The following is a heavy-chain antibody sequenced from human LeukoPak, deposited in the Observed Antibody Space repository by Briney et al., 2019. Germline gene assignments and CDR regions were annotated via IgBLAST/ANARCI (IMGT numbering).Heavy chain of an antibody. D-gene: IGHD5-12*01. Sequence: SETLSLTCAVSGYSISSGYYWVWIRQPPGKGLEWIGSIYHSGSTYYNPSLKSRVTISVVTSKNQFSLKLSSVTAADTAVYYCARLVYSGYVNPWGQGALVTVSS. J-gene: IGHJ5*02. CDR3: ARLVYSGYVNP. V-gene: IGHV4-38-2*01. CDR2: IYHSGST. CDR1: GYSISSGYY.